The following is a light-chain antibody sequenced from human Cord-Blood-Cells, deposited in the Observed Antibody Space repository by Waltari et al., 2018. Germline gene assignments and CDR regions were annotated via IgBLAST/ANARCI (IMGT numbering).Light chain of an antibody. V-gene: IGKV1-5*01. J-gene: IGKJ1*01. CDR1: QSISSW. Sequence: DIQMTQSPSTLSASVGDRVTITCRASQSISSWWAWYQQKPGKAPKLLIYDASSLESGVPSRFSGSGSGTEFPIPISSLQADDFATYYCQQYNSYSWTCGQGTKVEIK. CDR2: DAS. CDR3: QQYNSYSWT.